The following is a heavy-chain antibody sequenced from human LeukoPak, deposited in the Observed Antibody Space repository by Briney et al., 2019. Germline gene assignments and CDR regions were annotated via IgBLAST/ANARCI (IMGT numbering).Heavy chain of an antibody. D-gene: IGHD6-6*01. CDR1: GFTFSIYA. V-gene: IGHV3-23*01. J-gene: IGHJ4*02. Sequence: GGSLRLSCAASGFTFSIYAMSWVRQAPGKGMEWVSAITDSGGDTYHADSVKGRLTISRDNSKNTLYLQMNSLRVEDTAVYYCAKGSSSSRPYYFDFWGQGTLVTVSS. CDR2: ITDSGGDT. CDR3: AKGSSSSRPYYFDF.